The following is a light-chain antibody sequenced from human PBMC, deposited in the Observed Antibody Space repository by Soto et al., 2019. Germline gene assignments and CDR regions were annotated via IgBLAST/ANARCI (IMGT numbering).Light chain of an antibody. CDR1: SSNIGAGYD. V-gene: IGLV1-40*01. CDR2: GNS. Sequence: QSVLTQPPSVSGAPGQRVTISCTGSSSNIGAGYDVHWYQQLPGTAPKLLIYGNSNRPSGVPDRFSGSKSGTSASLAITGLQAEDEADYYRQSYDSSLSGWVSGGGTTLTVL. J-gene: IGLJ3*02. CDR3: QSYDSSLSGWV.